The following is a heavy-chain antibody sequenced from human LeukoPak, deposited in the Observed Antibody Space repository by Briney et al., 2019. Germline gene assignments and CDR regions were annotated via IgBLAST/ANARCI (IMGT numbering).Heavy chain of an antibody. J-gene: IGHJ4*02. CDR3: AKVLNYDYVWGSSDY. D-gene: IGHD3-16*01. CDR1: GFTFSSYA. V-gene: IGHV3-23*01. CDR2: ISSSSGST. Sequence: PGRSLRLSCAASGFTFSSYAMSWVRQAPGKGLEWVSGISSSSGSTYYADSVKGRFTLSRDNSKNTLYLQMSSLRAEDTAVYYCAKVLNYDYVWGSSDYWGQGTLVTVSS.